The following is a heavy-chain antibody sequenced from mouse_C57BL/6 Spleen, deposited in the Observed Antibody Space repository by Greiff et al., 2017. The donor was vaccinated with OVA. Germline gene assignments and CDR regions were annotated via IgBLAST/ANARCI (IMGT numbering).Heavy chain of an antibody. CDR2: INPNNGGT. CDR1: GYTFTDYN. D-gene: IGHD2-3*01. Sequence: EVQLQQSGPELVKPGASVKMPCKASGYTFTDYNMDWVKQSHGQSLEWIGDINPNNGGTIYNQKFKGKATVTVDTSSSTAYMELRSLTSEDTAVYYCARRKYYDYYGFAYWGQGTLVTVSA. CDR3: ARRKYYDYYGFAY. J-gene: IGHJ3*01. V-gene: IGHV1-18*01.